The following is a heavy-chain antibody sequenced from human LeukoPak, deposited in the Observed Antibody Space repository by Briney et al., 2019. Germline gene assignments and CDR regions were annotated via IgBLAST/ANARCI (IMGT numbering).Heavy chain of an antibody. V-gene: IGHV1-8*01. CDR2: MNPNSGNT. D-gene: IGHD3-10*02. CDR3: AGGGGYMFDYYYMDV. J-gene: IGHJ6*03. CDR1: GYTSTSYD. Sequence: ASVKVSCKASGYTSTSYDINWVRQATGQGLEWMGWMNPNSGNTGYAQKFQGRVTMTRNTSISTAYMELSSLRSEDTAVYYCAGGGGYMFDYYYMDVWGKGTTVTVSS.